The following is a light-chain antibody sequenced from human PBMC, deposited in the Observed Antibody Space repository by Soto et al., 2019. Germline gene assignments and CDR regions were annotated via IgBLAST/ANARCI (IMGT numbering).Light chain of an antibody. CDR3: CSYAGSYTLV. CDR1: SSDVGAYNY. CDR2: DVS. V-gene: IGLV2-11*01. Sequence: QSALTQPRSVSGYPGQSVTISCTGTSSDVGAYNYVSWYQQHPGKVPKLMIYDVSRRRSGVPDRFSGSKSGNTASLTISGLTADDEADYYFCSYAGSYTLVFGGGTKVTVL. J-gene: IGLJ3*02.